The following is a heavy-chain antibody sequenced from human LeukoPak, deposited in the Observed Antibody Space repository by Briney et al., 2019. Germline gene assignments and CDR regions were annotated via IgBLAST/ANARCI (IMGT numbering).Heavy chain of an antibody. D-gene: IGHD4/OR15-4a*01. CDR2: ISDRGST. J-gene: IGHJ4*02. CDR1: GGSISSGVYY. V-gene: IGHV4-31*03. Sequence: SETLSLTCTVSGGSISSGVYYWSWIRQHPGKGLEWVGYISDRGSTYYNPSLKSRVTVSVDTSKSQFSLKVSSVTATDTAVYYCARGARMTFDYWGQGTLVTVSS. CDR3: ARGARMTFDY.